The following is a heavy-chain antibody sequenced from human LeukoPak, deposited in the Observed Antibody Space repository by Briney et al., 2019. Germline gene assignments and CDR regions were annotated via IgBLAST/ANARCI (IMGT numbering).Heavy chain of an antibody. CDR2: MNPSSGNT. Sequence: ASVKVSCKASGYTFSSSDINWVRQAPGQGLEWMGWMNPSSGNTGYAQKFQGRVTMTRNTSISTSYMELSSLRSEDTAVYYCARGLMLRGVADYWGQGTLVTVSS. V-gene: IGHV1-8*01. D-gene: IGHD3-10*01. J-gene: IGHJ4*02. CDR1: GYTFSSSD. CDR3: ARGLMLRGVADY.